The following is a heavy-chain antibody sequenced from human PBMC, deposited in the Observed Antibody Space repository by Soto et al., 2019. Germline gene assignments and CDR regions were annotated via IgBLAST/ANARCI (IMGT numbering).Heavy chain of an antibody. D-gene: IGHD3-16*01. V-gene: IGHV4-30-2*01. CDR1: GASISSGDYA. Sequence: QLQLQESGSGLVKPSQTLSLTCVVSGASISSGDYAWNWVRQPPGKGLEWLGYIYNNGGPYYNPSRKSRVTISLDRSQNHFSLRLNSVTAADTALYFCARGDKNNDYYFDHWGQGTLVTVTS. CDR2: IYNNGGP. CDR3: ARGDKNNDYYFDH. J-gene: IGHJ4*02.